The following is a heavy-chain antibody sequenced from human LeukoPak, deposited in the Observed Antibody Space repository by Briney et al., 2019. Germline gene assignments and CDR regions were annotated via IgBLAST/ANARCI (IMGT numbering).Heavy chain of an antibody. Sequence: SQTLSLTCAISGDSVSRSSTAWNWIRQSPSRGLEWLGRTFYWSRWYNDYAISVKSRITINADTSKNQFSLQLSSVTPEDTAVYFCARERMSYYAMDVWGQGTTVTVSS. CDR1: GDSVSRSSTA. CDR3: ARERMSYYAMDV. J-gene: IGHJ6*02. V-gene: IGHV6-1*01. CDR2: TFYWSRWYN. D-gene: IGHD2-8*01.